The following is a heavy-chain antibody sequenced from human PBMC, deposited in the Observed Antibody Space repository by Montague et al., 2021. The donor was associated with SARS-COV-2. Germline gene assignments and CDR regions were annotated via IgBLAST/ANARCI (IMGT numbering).Heavy chain of an antibody. D-gene: IGHD1-26*01. V-gene: IGHV3-30*04. CDR1: GFPFSSYA. Sequence: SRSLSFSASGFPFSSYAMHWVRQAPGKGLEWVAVISYDGSNKYYVDSVKGRFTISRDNSKNTLYLQMNSLRAEDTAVYYCARTDGGSYFNAFDIWGQGTMVTVSS. J-gene: IGHJ3*02. CDR3: ARTDGGSYFNAFDI. CDR2: ISYDGSNK.